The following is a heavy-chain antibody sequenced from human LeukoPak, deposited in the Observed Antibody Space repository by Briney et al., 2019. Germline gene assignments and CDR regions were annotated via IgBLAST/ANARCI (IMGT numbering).Heavy chain of an antibody. Sequence: GGSLRLSCAASGFTFSSYSMNWVRQAPGKGLEWVAVIWYGGSNKYYADSVKGRFTISRDNSKNTLYLQMNSLRAEDTAVYYCAREGYYYDSSDFDYWGQGTLVTVSS. D-gene: IGHD3-22*01. V-gene: IGHV3-33*08. CDR2: IWYGGSNK. CDR1: GFTFSSYS. CDR3: AREGYYYDSSDFDY. J-gene: IGHJ4*02.